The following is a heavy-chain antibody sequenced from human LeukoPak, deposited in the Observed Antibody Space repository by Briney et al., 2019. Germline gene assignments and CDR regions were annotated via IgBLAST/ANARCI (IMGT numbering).Heavy chain of an antibody. Sequence: GESLKISCKGSGYSFTSYWIGWGRQMAGKGLVWMGIIYPGDSDTRYSPSFQRQVTISADKCISTAYLQWSSLKASDTAMYYCALNVAGPYYYYMDVWGKGTTVTVSS. CDR3: ALNVAGPYYYYMDV. CDR2: IYPGDSDT. V-gene: IGHV5-51*01. D-gene: IGHD6-19*01. J-gene: IGHJ6*03. CDR1: GYSFTSYW.